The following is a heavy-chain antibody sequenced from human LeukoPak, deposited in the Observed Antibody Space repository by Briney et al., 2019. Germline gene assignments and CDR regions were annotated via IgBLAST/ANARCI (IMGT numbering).Heavy chain of an antibody. Sequence: PGGSLRLSCAASGFTFSSYSMNWVRQAPGKGLEWVSSISSSSSNIYYADSVKGRFTISGDNAKNSLYLQMNSLRAEDTAVYYCARDYEYAFDNWGQGTLVTVSS. CDR3: ARDYEYAFDN. D-gene: IGHD5-12*01. CDR2: ISSSSSNI. CDR1: GFTFSSYS. J-gene: IGHJ4*02. V-gene: IGHV3-21*01.